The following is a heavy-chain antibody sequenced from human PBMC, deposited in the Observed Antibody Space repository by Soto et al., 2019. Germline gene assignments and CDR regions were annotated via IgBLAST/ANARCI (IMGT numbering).Heavy chain of an antibody. Sequence: EVQLVESGGGLVKPGGSLRLSCAAAGFRFSTYSMNWVRKAPGKGLEWVSSIDSRSYMYFADSVRGRFTISRDNAKNSLHLQMNRLSAEDTGVYYCVRYDWTSTSCFKGFDYWGQGTLVTVSS. CDR2: IDSRSYM. CDR3: VRYDWTSTSCFKGFDY. V-gene: IGHV3-21*01. D-gene: IGHD2-2*01. J-gene: IGHJ4*02. CDR1: GFRFSTYS.